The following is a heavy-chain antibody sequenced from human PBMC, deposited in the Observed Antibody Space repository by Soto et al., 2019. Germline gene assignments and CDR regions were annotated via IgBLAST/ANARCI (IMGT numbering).Heavy chain of an antibody. CDR3: ASSPGSLAGDY. D-gene: IGHD2-15*01. V-gene: IGHV4-4*02. J-gene: IGHJ4*02. CDR2: IYHSGST. Sequence: PSETLSLTCAVSSDFISTSTWWSWVRQPPGRGLEWIGEIYHSGSTNYNLSLKSRVTISVDKTKNQFSLNLSSVTAADTAVYYCASSPGSLAGDYWGQGTLVTVSS. CDR1: SDFISTSTW.